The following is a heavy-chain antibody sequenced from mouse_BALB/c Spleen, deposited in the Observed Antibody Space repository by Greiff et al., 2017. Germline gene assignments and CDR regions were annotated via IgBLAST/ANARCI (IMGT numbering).Heavy chain of an antibody. J-gene: IGHJ3*01. CDR1: GFSLTSYG. D-gene: IGHD2-4*01. Sequence: VQVVESGPGLVAPSQSLSITCTVSGFSLTSYGVHWVRQPPGKGLEWLGVIWAGGSTNYNSALMSRLSISKDNSKSQVFLKMNSLQTDDTAMYYCARVSHDYDRGWFAYWGQGTLVTVSA. CDR2: IWAGGST. CDR3: ARVSHDYDRGWFAY. V-gene: IGHV2-9*02.